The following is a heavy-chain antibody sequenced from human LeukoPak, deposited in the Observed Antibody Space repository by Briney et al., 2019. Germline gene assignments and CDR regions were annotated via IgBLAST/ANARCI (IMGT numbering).Heavy chain of an antibody. CDR2: ISSSSAYI. V-gene: IGHV3-21*01. D-gene: IGHD4-17*01. CDR3: ARTTVTPSWFDP. Sequence: PGGSLRLSCAASGFTFSSYSMNWVRQAPGKGLEWVSSISSSSAYIYYADSVKGRFTISRDNAKNSLYLQMNSLRAEDTAVYFGARTTVTPSWFDPWGQGTLVTVSS. CDR1: GFTFSSYS. J-gene: IGHJ5*02.